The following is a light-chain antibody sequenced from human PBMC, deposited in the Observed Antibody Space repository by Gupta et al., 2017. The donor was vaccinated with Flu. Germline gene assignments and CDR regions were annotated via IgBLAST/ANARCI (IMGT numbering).Light chain of an antibody. J-gene: IGKJ1*01. V-gene: IGKV4-1*01. Sequence: DIVMTQSPDSLAVSLGERATINCKSSQSVLHSSNNRNYLAWYQQKPGQPPKLLIYWASTREPGVPDRFSGSGSGTDFTLTISSLQAEDVAVYYCQQYYTTLWTFGQGTRVEVK. CDR1: QSVLHSSNNRNY. CDR3: QQYYTTLWT. CDR2: WAS.